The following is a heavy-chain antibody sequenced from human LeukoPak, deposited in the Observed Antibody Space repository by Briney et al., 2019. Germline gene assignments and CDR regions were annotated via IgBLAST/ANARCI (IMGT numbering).Heavy chain of an antibody. V-gene: IGHV3-33*08. Sequence: PGGSLRLSCAASGFTFDDYAMHWVRQAPGKGLEWVAVIWYDGSNKYYADSVKGRFTISRDNSKNTLYLQMNSLRAEDTAVYYCATVAGTGGTFDYWGQGTLVTVSS. CDR3: ATVAGTGGTFDY. CDR1: GFTFDDYA. D-gene: IGHD6-19*01. J-gene: IGHJ4*02. CDR2: IWYDGSNK.